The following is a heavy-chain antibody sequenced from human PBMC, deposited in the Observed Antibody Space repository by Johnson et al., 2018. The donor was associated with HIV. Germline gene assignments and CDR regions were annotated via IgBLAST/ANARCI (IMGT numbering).Heavy chain of an antibody. CDR2: INQVGSEK. CDR1: GFTFSSYW. D-gene: IGHD1-26*01. CDR3: ARVFQDFVGARMYSESFDI. Sequence: VQLVESGGGLVQPGGSLRLSCAASGFTFSSYWVTWVRQAPGKGLEWVANINQVGSEKYYVDSVKGRFTISRDNAKNSLYLQMNSLRAEDTAVYYCARVFQDFVGARMYSESFDIWGQGTMVIVSS. V-gene: IGHV3-7*05. J-gene: IGHJ3*02.